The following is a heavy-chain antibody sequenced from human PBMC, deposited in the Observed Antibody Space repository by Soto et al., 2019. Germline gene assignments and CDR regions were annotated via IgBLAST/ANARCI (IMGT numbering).Heavy chain of an antibody. CDR2: ISSSGSTI. D-gene: IGHD6-19*01. J-gene: IGHJ3*02. CDR1: GFTFSDYY. V-gene: IGHV3-11*01. Sequence: GGSLRLSCAASGFTFSDYYMSWIRQAPGKGLEWVSYISSSGSTIYYADSVKGRFTISRDNAKNSLYLQMNSLRAEDTAVYYCAREGSRPGIAVAGSGAFDIWGQGTMVTVSS. CDR3: AREGSRPGIAVAGSGAFDI.